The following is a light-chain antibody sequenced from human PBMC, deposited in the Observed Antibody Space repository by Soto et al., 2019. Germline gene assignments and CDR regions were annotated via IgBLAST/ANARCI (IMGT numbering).Light chain of an antibody. CDR3: QQLNSYPWT. J-gene: IGKJ1*01. Sequence: DIQLTQSPSFLSASVGDRVTITCRASQAISSYLAWFQQRPGKAPKVLIYPASTLQSGVPSRFSGSASGTEFTLTISSLQPEDFATYFCQQLNSYPWTFGQGTKVEIK. CDR2: PAS. CDR1: QAISSY. V-gene: IGKV1-9*01.